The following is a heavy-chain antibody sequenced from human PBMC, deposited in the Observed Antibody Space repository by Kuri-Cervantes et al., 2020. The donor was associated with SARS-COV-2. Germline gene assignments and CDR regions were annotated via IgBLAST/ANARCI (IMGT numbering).Heavy chain of an antibody. D-gene: IGHD4-17*01. Sequence: SVNVSCKASGGTFSSYAISWVRQAPGQGLEWMGGVIPIFGTANYAQKFQGRVTITADESTSTAYMELSSLRSEDTAVYYCARIPYGDSPNRYYFDYWGQGTLVTVSS. CDR3: ARIPYGDSPNRYYFDY. CDR2: VIPIFGTA. V-gene: IGHV1-69*13. CDR1: GGTFSSYA. J-gene: IGHJ4*02.